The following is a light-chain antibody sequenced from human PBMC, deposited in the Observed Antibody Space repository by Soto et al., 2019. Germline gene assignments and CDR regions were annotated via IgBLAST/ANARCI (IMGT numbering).Light chain of an antibody. J-gene: IGKJ5*01. Sequence: EVVLTQSPGTLSLSPGERATLSCRASQSVSSKYVAWYQQIPGQTPRLLIYGASSRATGIPDRFSGSGSGTDFTLTISRLEPEDFAVYYCQQYGSSSTFGQGTRLEIK. CDR1: QSVSSKY. CDR3: QQYGSSST. CDR2: GAS. V-gene: IGKV3-20*01.